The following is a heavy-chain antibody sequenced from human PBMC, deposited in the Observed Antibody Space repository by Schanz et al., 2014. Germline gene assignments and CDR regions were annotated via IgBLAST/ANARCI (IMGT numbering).Heavy chain of an antibody. CDR1: GASISGSSDY. CDR3: ARRDNYLSAFDI. Sequence: QLQLQESGPGLVKPSETLSLTCTVSGASISGSSDYWGWIRQSPGKGLEWIGNIYYTGTTYYNPSLKSRVSLSVDTSKTQVSLNLPSVPAADTAVFYCARRDNYLSAFDIWGQGTMVTVSS. D-gene: IGHD4-4*01. V-gene: IGHV4-39*01. CDR2: IYYTGTT. J-gene: IGHJ3*02.